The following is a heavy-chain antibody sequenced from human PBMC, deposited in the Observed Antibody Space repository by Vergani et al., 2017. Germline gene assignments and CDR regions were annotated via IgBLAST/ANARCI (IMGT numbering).Heavy chain of an antibody. J-gene: IGHJ5*02. D-gene: IGHD3-10*01. CDR3: ARDSAVITMVRGVIGWFDP. Sequence: QVQLVQSGAEVKKPGASVKVSCKASGYTFTSYYMHWVRQAPGQGLEWMGIINPSGGSTSYAQKFQGRVTMTMDTSTSTVYMELSSLRSEDTAVYYCARDSAVITMVRGVIGWFDPWGQGTLVTVSS. CDR2: INPSGGST. V-gene: IGHV1-46*03. CDR1: GYTFTSYY.